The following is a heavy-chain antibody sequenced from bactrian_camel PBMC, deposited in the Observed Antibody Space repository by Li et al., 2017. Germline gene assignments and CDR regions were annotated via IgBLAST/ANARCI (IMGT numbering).Heavy chain of an antibody. V-gene: IGHV3S40*01. D-gene: IGHD3*01. J-gene: IGHJ4*01. CDR2: IYTGGGST. CDR1: GYTLSGNC. Sequence: DVQLVESGGGPVQAGGSLTLSCAASGYTLSGNCMGWFRQAPGKEREGVAAIYTGGGSTYYRDSVKARFTISQDNAKNTLYLQMVSLKPEDTGMYYRAYDHSACMTAIQDLTLWSYWGQGTQVTVS. CDR3: AYDHSACMTAIQDLTLWSY.